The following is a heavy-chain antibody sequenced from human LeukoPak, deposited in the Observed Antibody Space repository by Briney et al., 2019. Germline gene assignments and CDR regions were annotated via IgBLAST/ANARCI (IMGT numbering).Heavy chain of an antibody. D-gene: IGHD1-26*01. V-gene: IGHV3-53*01. CDR1: GFIVSSNY. CDR2: IYSGGST. J-gene: IGHJ4*02. CDR3: ARVNSGSYYEGYFDY. Sequence: GGSLRLSCAASGFIVSSNYMSWVRQAPGKGLEWVSVIYSGGSTYYADSVKGRFTISRDNSKNTLYLQMNSLRAEDTAVYYCARVNSGSYYEGYFDYWGQGTLVTVSS.